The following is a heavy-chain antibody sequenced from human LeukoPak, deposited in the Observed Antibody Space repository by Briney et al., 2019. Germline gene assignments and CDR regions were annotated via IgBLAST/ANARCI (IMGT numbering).Heavy chain of an antibody. CDR3: ARDRAVGEPFDS. Sequence: GGSLRLSCAASGFTFSSYWMHWVRQVPGKGLVWVARITSDGGSTSHADFVKGRFTISRDNAQHTLYLQMNSLRAEDTGVYYCARDRAVGEPFDSWGQGTLVTVSS. CDR2: ITSDGGST. CDR1: GFTFSSYW. V-gene: IGHV3-74*01. D-gene: IGHD1-14*01. J-gene: IGHJ4*02.